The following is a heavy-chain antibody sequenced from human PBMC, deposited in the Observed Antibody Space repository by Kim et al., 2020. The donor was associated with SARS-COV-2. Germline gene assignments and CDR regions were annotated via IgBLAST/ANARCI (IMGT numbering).Heavy chain of an antibody. J-gene: IGHJ4*02. CDR1: GFTFSSYA. V-gene: IGHV3-64D*06. D-gene: IGHD5-18*01. CDR3: VKGAAWIQLWLHY. Sequence: GGSLRLSCSASGFTFSSYAMHWVRQAPGKGLEYVSAISSNGGSTYYADSVKGRFTISRDNSKNTLYLQMSSLRAEDTAVYYCVKGAAWIQLWLHYWGQGTLVTVSS. CDR2: ISSNGGST.